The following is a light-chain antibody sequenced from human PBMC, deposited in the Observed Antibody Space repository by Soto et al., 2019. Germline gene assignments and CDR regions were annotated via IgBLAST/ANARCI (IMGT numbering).Light chain of an antibody. CDR2: DAS. CDR3: QQYNSYPRT. J-gene: IGKJ1*01. V-gene: IGKV1-5*01. CDR1: QSISSW. Sequence: DIQRTQSPSTLSASVGARFTITCRASQSISSWLAWYQQKPGKAPKLLIYDASSLESGVPSRFSGSGSGTEFTLTISSLQPDDFATYYCQQYNSYPRTVGQGTKVEIK.